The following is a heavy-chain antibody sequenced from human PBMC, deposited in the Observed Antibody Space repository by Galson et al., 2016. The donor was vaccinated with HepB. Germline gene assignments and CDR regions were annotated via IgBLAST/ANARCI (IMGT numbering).Heavy chain of an antibody. CDR3: ARGRGFTGEVTGYFDY. J-gene: IGHJ4*02. V-gene: IGHV5-51*03. CDR2: IFPGDSDT. D-gene: IGHD1-20*01. CDR1: GYSFNYYW. Sequence: QSGAEVKKPGESLKISCKASGYSFNYYWIGWVRQMPGKGLEWMGIIFPGDSDTTYSQSFQGQVTISADKSISTAYLQWSSLKAADTAMYFRARGRGFTGEVTGYFDYWGQGTLVTVSS.